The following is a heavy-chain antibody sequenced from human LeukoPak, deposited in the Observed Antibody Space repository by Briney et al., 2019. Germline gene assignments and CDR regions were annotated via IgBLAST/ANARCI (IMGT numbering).Heavy chain of an antibody. Sequence: PSETLSLTCTVSGGSISSYYWSWIRQPAGKGLEWIARIYTSGSTNYNPSLKSRVTMSVDTSKNQFSLKLSSVTAADTAVYYCARDHRSGWSNDWYFDLWGRGTLVTVSS. CDR2: IYTSGST. J-gene: IGHJ2*01. D-gene: IGHD6-19*01. CDR3: ARDHRSGWSNDWYFDL. CDR1: GGSISSYY. V-gene: IGHV4-4*07.